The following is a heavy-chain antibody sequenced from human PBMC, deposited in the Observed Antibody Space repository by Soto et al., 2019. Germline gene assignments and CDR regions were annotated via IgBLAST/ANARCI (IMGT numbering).Heavy chain of an antibody. V-gene: IGHV1-69*13. Sequence: SVKVSCKASGGTFSSYAISWVRQAPGQGLEWMGGIIPIFGTANYAQKFQGRVTITADESTSTAYMELSSLRSEDTAVYYCARVAPGGDYYDSSGPRWFDPWGQGTLVTVSS. J-gene: IGHJ5*02. CDR1: GGTFSSYA. CDR3: ARVAPGGDYYDSSGPRWFDP. D-gene: IGHD3-22*01. CDR2: IIPIFGTA.